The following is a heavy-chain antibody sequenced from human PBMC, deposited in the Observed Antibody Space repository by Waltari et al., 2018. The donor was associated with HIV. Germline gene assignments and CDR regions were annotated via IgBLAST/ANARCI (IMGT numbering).Heavy chain of an antibody. CDR3: AKDYIPASLAVDQFFDY. CDR2: IRGSGGST. CDR1: GFPFHTYA. D-gene: IGHD6-19*01. Sequence: VQLLESGGGLVQPGGSLKVSCAASGFPFHTYALRWARQAPGKGLEWVSGIRGSGGSTYYADSVKGRFTISRDNSRNTLYLQMNSLRAEDTAVYYCAKDYIPASLAVDQFFDYWGQGTLVTVSS. V-gene: IGHV3-23*01. J-gene: IGHJ4*02.